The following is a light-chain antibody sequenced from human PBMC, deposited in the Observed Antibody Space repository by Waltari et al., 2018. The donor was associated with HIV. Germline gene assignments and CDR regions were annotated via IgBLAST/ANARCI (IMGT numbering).Light chain of an antibody. CDR1: QTVFYTSNNKNS. Sequence: DIVMTQSPDSLAVSLGERATINCKSSQTVFYTSNNKNSLAWYQQKPGQPPKLLIYWASMRDSGVPDRFSGSGSGTDFTLTISRLQTEDVAVYYCQQYYSSPPYTFGQGTKLEIK. V-gene: IGKV4-1*01. J-gene: IGKJ2*01. CDR2: WAS. CDR3: QQYYSSPPYT.